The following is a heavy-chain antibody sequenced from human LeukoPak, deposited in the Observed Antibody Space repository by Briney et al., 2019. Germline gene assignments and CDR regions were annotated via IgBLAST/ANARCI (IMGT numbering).Heavy chain of an antibody. CDR2: IYYSGST. Sequence: PSETLSLTCTVSGGSISSYYWSWLRQPPGKGLEWLGFIYYSGSTHYKSSLKSRVTISVDTSKNQFSLRLSSVTAAGTAVYYCARHSGSSPHYFDYWGQGTLVTVSS. D-gene: IGHD1-26*01. V-gene: IGHV4-59*08. CDR3: ARHSGSSPHYFDY. CDR1: GGSISSYY. J-gene: IGHJ4*02.